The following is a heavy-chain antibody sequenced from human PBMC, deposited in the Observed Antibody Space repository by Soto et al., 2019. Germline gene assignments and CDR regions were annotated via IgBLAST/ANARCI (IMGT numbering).Heavy chain of an antibody. Sequence: EVQLVESGGGSVQPGGSLRLSCAAPGFTFSSYWMHWVRQAPGKGLVWVSRINSDGSTTSYADSVKGRFTISRDNAKNTLYLQMNSLRAEDTAMYYCARDPDESSHRDYWGQGNLVTVSS. CDR1: GFTFSSYW. CDR2: INSDGSTT. D-gene: IGHD3-22*01. CDR3: ARDPDESSHRDY. J-gene: IGHJ4*02. V-gene: IGHV3-74*01.